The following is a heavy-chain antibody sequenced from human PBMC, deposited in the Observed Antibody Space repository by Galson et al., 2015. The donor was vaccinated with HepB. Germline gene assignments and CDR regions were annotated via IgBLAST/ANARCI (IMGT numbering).Heavy chain of an antibody. CDR1: GRTFSSYA. Sequence: SVKVSCKASGRTFSSYAISWVRQAPGQGLEWMGRIIPILGIANYAQKFQGRVTITADKSTSTAYMELSSLRSEDTAVYYCARGQNIVVVPAASPSWFDPWGQGTLVTVSS. D-gene: IGHD2-2*01. V-gene: IGHV1-69*04. J-gene: IGHJ5*02. CDR3: ARGQNIVVVPAASPSWFDP. CDR2: IIPILGIA.